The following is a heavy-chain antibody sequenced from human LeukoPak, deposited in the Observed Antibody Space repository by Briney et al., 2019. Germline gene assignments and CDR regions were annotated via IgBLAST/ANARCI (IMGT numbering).Heavy chain of an antibody. D-gene: IGHD3-9*01. Sequence: PGGSLRLSCAASGFTFISYEMNWVRQAPGKGLEGVSYISTSGSTIYYADSVKGRFTISRDNAKNSLYMQMNSLRAEDTAVYYCAREDYDMLTGYSWHAFDIWGQGTLVTVSS. V-gene: IGHV3-48*03. CDR3: AREDYDMLTGYSWHAFDI. J-gene: IGHJ3*02. CDR2: ISTSGSTI. CDR1: GFTFISYE.